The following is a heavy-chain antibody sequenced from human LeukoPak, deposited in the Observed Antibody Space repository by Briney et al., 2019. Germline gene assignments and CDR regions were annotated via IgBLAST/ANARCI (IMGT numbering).Heavy chain of an antibody. Sequence: SSETLSLTCTVSGGSISSYYWSWIRQPPGKGLEWVASINSDGSEGYYADVVKGRFTISRDNAKNSLYLQINSLRAEDTAVYYCARSSYSSSSSVWGQGTMVTVSS. J-gene: IGHJ3*01. CDR1: GGSISSYY. CDR3: ARSSYSSSSSV. V-gene: IGHV3-7*03. D-gene: IGHD6-6*01. CDR2: INSDGSEG.